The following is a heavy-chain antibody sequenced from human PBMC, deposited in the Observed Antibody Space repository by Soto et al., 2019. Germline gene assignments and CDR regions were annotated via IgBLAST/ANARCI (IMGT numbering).Heavy chain of an antibody. CDR3: ARDRCSSTSCYVGMDV. Sequence: GGSLRLSCAASGFTFSTYSMNWVRQAPGKGLEWVSYISSSSSTIFYTDSVKGRFTVSRDNVKNSLYLQMNSLRVEDTAVYYCARDRCSSTSCYVGMDVWGQGTTVTVSS. CDR2: ISSSSSTI. D-gene: IGHD2-2*01. J-gene: IGHJ6*02. CDR1: GFTFSTYS. V-gene: IGHV3-48*01.